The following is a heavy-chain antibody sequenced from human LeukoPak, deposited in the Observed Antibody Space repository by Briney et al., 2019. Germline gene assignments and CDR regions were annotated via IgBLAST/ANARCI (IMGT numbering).Heavy chain of an antibody. CDR2: ISSSGSTI. V-gene: IGHV3-48*03. J-gene: IGHJ5*02. CDR1: GFTFSSYE. CDR3: AKDTGYYYDSSNYWS. D-gene: IGHD3-22*01. Sequence: GGSLRPSCAASGFTFSSYEMNWVRQAPGKGLEWVSYISSSGSTIYYADSVKGRFTISRDNAKNSLYLQMNSLRAEDTALYYCAKDTGYYYDSSNYWSWGQGTLVTVSS.